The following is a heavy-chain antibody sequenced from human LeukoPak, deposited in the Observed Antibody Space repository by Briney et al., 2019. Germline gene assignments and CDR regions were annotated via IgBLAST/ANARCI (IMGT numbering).Heavy chain of an antibody. CDR1: GFTFSSYA. D-gene: IGHD5-18*01. CDR2: ISYDGSNK. J-gene: IGHJ4*02. V-gene: IGHV3-30-3*01. Sequence: SGRSLRLSCAASGFTFSSYAMHWVRQAPGKGLEWVAVISYDGSNKYYADSVKGRFTISRDNSKNTLYLQMNSLRAEDTAVYYCARGIPLDYWGQGTLVTVSS. CDR3: ARGIPLDY.